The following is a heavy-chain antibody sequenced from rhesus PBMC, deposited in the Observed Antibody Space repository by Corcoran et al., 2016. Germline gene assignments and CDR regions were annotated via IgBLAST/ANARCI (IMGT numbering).Heavy chain of an antibody. CDR1: GGSISDSYR. D-gene: IGHD6-25*01. J-gene: IGHJ4*01. CDR3: ARNGNSGSWKYYFDY. CDR2: IYGSITST. V-gene: IGHV4S10*01. Sequence: QVQLQESGPGVVKPSETLSLTCAVSGGSISDSYRWSWIRQPPGKGLEWIGYIYGSITSTNYNPYLKSRVTLSKDTSRNQFSLTLSYVTAADTAVYYCARNGNSGSWKYYFDYWGQGVLVTVSS.